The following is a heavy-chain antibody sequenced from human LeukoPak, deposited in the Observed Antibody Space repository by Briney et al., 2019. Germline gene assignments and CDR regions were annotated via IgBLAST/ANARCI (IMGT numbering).Heavy chain of an antibody. CDR3: ARDGDTAMAH. CDR2: VSTGSNYI. J-gene: IGHJ4*02. V-gene: IGHV3-21*01. Sequence: PGGSLRLSCTASGFTFSSYSLNWVRQAPGKGLEWVSSVSTGSNYIYYADSVKGRFTISRDNAKNSLYLQMNSLRAEDTAVYYCARDGDTAMAHWGQGTLVTVSS. CDR1: GFTFSSYS. D-gene: IGHD5-18*01.